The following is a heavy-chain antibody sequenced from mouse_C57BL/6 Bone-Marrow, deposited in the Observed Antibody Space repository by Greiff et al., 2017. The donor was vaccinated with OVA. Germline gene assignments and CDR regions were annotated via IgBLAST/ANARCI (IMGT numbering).Heavy chain of an antibody. CDR2: ISYSGST. D-gene: IGHD1-1*01. V-gene: IGHV3-8*01. J-gene: IGHJ1*03. Sequence: DVKLQESGPGLAKPSQTLSLTCSVTGYSITSDYWNWIRKFPGNKLEYMGYISYSGSTYYNPSLKSRISITRDTSKNQYYLQLNSVTTEDTATYYGARYPITTVAARYFDVWGTGTTVTVSS. CDR3: ARYPITTVAARYFDV. CDR1: GYSITSDY.